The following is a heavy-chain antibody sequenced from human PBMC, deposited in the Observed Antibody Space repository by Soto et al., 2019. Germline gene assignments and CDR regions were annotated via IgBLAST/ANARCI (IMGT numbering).Heavy chain of an antibody. CDR3: ARARIGTLNVFDY. D-gene: IGHD1-1*01. J-gene: IGHJ4*02. CDR1: GYAFTDSF. V-gene: IGHV1-46*01. CDR2: INPLAGRV. Sequence: QVQLVQSGAEVKTPGASVTVSCRTSGYAFTDSFIHWLRQAPGHGLEWMGMINPLAGRVTYAQTFQGRVTMTKDTSTNTVYLELNSLVPEQTGVYYWARARIGTLNVFDYWGQGTLVTVSS.